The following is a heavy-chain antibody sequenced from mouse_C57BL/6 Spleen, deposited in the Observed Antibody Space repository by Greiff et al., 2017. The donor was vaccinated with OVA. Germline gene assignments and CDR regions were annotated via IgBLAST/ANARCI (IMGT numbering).Heavy chain of an antibody. J-gene: IGHJ4*01. CDR3: ARRGYYGSSHYAMDY. V-gene: IGHV1-81*01. D-gene: IGHD1-1*01. CDR1: GYTFTSYG. CDR2: IYPRSGNT. Sequence: VQLQQSGAELARPGASVKLSCKASGYTFTSYGISWVKQRTGQGLEWIGEIYPRSGNTYYNEKFKGKATLTADKSTSTAYMELRSLTSEDSAVYFCARRGYYGSSHYAMDYWGQGTSVTVSS.